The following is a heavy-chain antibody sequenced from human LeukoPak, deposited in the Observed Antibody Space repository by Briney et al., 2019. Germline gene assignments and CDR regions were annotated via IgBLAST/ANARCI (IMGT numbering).Heavy chain of an antibody. Sequence: SETLSLTCTVSGGSISSYYWSWIRQPPGKGLEWIGYIYYSGSTNYNPSLKSRVTISVDTSKNQFPLKLSSVTAADTAVYYCARGVNWNYVSWFDPWGQGTLVTVSS. V-gene: IGHV4-59*01. D-gene: IGHD1-7*01. J-gene: IGHJ5*02. CDR3: ARGVNWNYVSWFDP. CDR1: GGSISSYY. CDR2: IYYSGST.